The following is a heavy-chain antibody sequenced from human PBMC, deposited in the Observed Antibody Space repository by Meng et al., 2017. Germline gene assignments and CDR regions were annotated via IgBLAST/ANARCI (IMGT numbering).Heavy chain of an antibody. D-gene: IGHD3-16*01. Sequence: ASVKVSCKASGYTFTSYGISWVRQAPGQGLEWMGWISAYNGNTNYAQKLQGRVTMTTDTSTSTAYMELRSLRSDDTAVYYCARDRKDDYVWGRRDAFDIWGQGKRV. CDR1: GYTFTSYG. J-gene: IGHJ3*02. V-gene: IGHV1-18*01. CDR3: ARDRKDDYVWGRRDAFDI. CDR2: ISAYNGNT.